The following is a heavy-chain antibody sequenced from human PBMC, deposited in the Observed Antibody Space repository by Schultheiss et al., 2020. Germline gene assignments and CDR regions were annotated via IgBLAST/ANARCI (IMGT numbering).Heavy chain of an antibody. J-gene: IGHJ4*02. D-gene: IGHD6-6*01. CDR1: GFTFSSYW. V-gene: IGHV3-33*08. CDR2: IWYDGSNK. CDR3: ARSGSSSGGGFDY. Sequence: GGSLRLSCAASGFTFSSYWMSWVRQAPGKGLEWVAVIWYDGSNKYYADSVKGRFTISRDNSKNTLYLQMNSLRAEDTAVYYCARSGSSSGGGFDYWGQGTLVTVSS.